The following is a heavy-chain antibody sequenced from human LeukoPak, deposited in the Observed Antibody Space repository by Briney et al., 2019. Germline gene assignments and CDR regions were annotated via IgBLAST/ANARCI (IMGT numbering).Heavy chain of an antibody. CDR2: IKSKTDGGTT. V-gene: IGHV3-15*01. D-gene: IGHD4-11*01. CDR1: GFTFSDAW. Sequence: GGSLRLSCAASGFTFSDAWMSWVRQAPGKGLEWVGRIKSKTDGGTTDYAAPVKGRFTISRDDSKNTQYLQMNSLKTEDTAVYYCTTDSHSMDYFDYWGQGTLVTVSS. CDR3: TTDSHSMDYFDY. J-gene: IGHJ4*02.